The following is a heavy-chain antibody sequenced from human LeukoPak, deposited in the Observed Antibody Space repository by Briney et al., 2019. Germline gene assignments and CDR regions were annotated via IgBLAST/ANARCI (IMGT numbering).Heavy chain of an antibody. CDR1: GFTFSTSW. CDR2: INPDGSNT. D-gene: IGHD3-16*02. V-gene: IGHV3-74*01. CDR3: TRGYIS. J-gene: IGHJ4*02. Sequence: GGSLRLSCAASGFTFSTSWMHWVRQVPGKGQMWVSHINPDGSNTAYADSVEGRFTVSRDNANNTLSLQMNSLRAEDTAVYYCTRGYISGGQGILVTVSS.